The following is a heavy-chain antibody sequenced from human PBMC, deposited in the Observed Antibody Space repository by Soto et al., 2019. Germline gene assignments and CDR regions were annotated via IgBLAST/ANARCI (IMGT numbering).Heavy chain of an antibody. Sequence: ASVKVSCKASGGTFSSYAISWVRQAPGQGLKWIGGIIPIFGTANYAQKFKGRETITADESTSTAYMELSSLRSEDTAVYYCARDDVDTAMPYGMDVWGQGTTVTVSS. J-gene: IGHJ6*02. CDR1: GGTFSSYA. V-gene: IGHV1-69*13. D-gene: IGHD5-18*01. CDR3: ARDDVDTAMPYGMDV. CDR2: IIPIFGTA.